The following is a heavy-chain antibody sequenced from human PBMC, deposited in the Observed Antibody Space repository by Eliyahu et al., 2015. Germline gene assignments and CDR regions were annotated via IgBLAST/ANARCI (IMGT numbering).Heavy chain of an antibody. J-gene: IGHJ6*03. V-gene: IGHV2-5*02. D-gene: IGHD3-22*01. CDR1: GFXLXTSGXG. CDR2: IYWDDDK. Sequence: QITLKESGPTLVKPTQTLTLXXTFSGFXLXTSGXGVGWXRXPPGKALEWLALIYWDDDKRYSPSLKSRLTITKDTSKNQVVLTMTNMDPVDTATYYCAHRPMTLAHGYYYYYMDVWGKGTTVTVSS. CDR3: AHRPMTLAHGYYYYYMDV.